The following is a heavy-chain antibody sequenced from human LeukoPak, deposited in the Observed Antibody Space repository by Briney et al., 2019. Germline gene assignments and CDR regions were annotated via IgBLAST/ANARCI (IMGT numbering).Heavy chain of an antibody. J-gene: IGHJ6*02. Sequence: GGSLRLSCAASGFTFSSYGMHWVRQAPGKGLEWVAVLSYDGSNKYYADSVKGRFTISRDNSKNTLYLQMNSLRAEDTAVYYCAKGLPRGDYGMDVWGQGTTVTVSS. CDR3: AKGLPRGDYGMDV. CDR2: LSYDGSNK. V-gene: IGHV3-30*18. CDR1: GFTFSSYG.